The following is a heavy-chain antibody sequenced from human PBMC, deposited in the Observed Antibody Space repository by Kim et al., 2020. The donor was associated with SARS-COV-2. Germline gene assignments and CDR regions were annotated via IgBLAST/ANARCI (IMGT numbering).Heavy chain of an antibody. D-gene: IGHD3-9*01. Sequence: ASVKVSCKASGYTFTNFDINWVRQATGQGPEFMGWINPNNGVTRSAQKFQGRVTLTTDTSINTAYMELSSLRSEDTAVYYCATFRQLSHNYFGMAVWGQGTSVTVSS. V-gene: IGHV1-8*01. CDR1: GYTFTNFD. J-gene: IGHJ6*02. CDR3: ATFRQLSHNYFGMAV. CDR2: INPNNGVT.